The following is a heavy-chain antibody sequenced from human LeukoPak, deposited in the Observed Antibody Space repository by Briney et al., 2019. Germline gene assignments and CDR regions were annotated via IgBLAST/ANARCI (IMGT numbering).Heavy chain of an antibody. CDR3: ARVDYHSFDY. Sequence: SESLSLTCTVSGGSISSGGYYWSWIRQHPGKGLEWIGYIYYSGSTYYNPSLKSRVTISVETSKNQFSLKLSSVTAADTAVYYCARVDYHSFDYWGQGTLVTVSS. CDR1: GGSISSGGYY. CDR2: IYYSGST. D-gene: IGHD3-9*01. J-gene: IGHJ4*02. V-gene: IGHV4-31*03.